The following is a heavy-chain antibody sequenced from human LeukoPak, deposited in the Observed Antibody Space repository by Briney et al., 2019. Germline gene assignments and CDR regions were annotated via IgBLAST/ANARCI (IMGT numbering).Heavy chain of an antibody. Sequence: PGRSLRLSCAASGFTFSSYTMHWVRQSPGKGLEWVAVISFDGSIEYYADSVKGRFTISRDDSTNTLYLQMHSLRPEDSALYYCAKDLQHLVRTLSFDYWGQGTLVTVSS. V-gene: IGHV3-30*04. D-gene: IGHD6-13*01. J-gene: IGHJ4*02. CDR1: GFTFSSYT. CDR2: ISFDGSIE. CDR3: AKDLQHLVRTLSFDY.